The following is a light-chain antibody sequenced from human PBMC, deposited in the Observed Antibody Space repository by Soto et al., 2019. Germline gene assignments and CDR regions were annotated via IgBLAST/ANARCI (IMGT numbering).Light chain of an antibody. V-gene: IGKV3D-20*02. CDR3: HQRQFWPPIT. CDR1: QSVSSSY. Sequence: EIVLTQSPGTLSLSPGERATLSCRASQSVSSSYVAWYQQKPGQAPRLLIYGASSRATGIPDRFSGSGSGTDFTLTISSLEPEDFAVYYCHQRQFWPPITFGQGTRLEIK. CDR2: GAS. J-gene: IGKJ5*01.